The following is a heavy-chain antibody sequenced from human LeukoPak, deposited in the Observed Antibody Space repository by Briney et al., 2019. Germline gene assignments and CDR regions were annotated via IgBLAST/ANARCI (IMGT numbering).Heavy chain of an antibody. J-gene: IGHJ3*02. CDR1: GYSFTNYW. V-gene: IGHV5-51*01. D-gene: IGHD4/OR15-4a*01. Sequence: GESLKISCKGSGYSFTNYWIGWVRQMPGKGLEWMGIIYPGDSDTTYSPSFQGQVTISADKSINTAYLQWSSLKASDTAIYYCARATIDDDAIDIWGQGTMVTVSS. CDR3: ARATIDDDAIDI. CDR2: IYPGDSDT.